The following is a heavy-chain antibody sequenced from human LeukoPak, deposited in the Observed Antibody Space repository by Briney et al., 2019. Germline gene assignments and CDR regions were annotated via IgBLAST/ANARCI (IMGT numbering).Heavy chain of an antibody. CDR1: GFTFSGSA. D-gene: IGHD6-13*01. Sequence: GGSLRLSCAASGFTFSGSAMHWVRQASGKGLEWVGRIRSKANSYATAYAASVKGRFTISRDDSKNTAYLQMNSLKTEDTAVYYCTSPVAAAGLDAFDIWGQGTMVTVSS. CDR3: TSPVAAAGLDAFDI. CDR2: IRSKANSYAT. J-gene: IGHJ3*02. V-gene: IGHV3-73*01.